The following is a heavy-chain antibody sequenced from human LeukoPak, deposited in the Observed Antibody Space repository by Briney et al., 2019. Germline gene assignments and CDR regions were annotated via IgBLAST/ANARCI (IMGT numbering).Heavy chain of an antibody. CDR3: ARFGYYDSSGYYAIYYYGMDV. CDR2: IYPGDSDT. D-gene: IGHD3-22*01. CDR1: GYSFTSYW. V-gene: IGHV5-51*01. J-gene: IGHJ6*02. Sequence: GESLKISCKGSGYSFTSYWIGWVRQMPGKGLEWMGIIYPGDSDTRYSPSFQGQVTISADKSISTAYLQWSSLKAPDTAMYYCARFGYYDSSGYYAIYYYGMDVWGQGTTVTVSS.